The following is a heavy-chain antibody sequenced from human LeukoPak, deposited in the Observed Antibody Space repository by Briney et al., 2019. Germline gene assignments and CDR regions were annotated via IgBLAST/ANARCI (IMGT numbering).Heavy chain of an antibody. CDR3: ARDVLR. Sequence: SETLSLTCTVSGDSITSGGYYWSWIRQRPGKGLEWIGYSYKTGSTYYNPSLKSRVTMSVDTSRNQFSLKVNYVTAADAAVYYCARDVLRWGQGTLVTVSS. CDR1: GDSITSGGYY. V-gene: IGHV4-31*03. CDR2: SYKTGST. J-gene: IGHJ4*02.